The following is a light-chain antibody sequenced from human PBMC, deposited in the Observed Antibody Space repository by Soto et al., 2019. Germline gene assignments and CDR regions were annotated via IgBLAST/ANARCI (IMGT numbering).Light chain of an antibody. CDR2: DAS. J-gene: IGKJ5*01. Sequence: ETVLTESPGTLSLSPGDRATLSCRASQSVSSSYLAWYQQKPGQAPRLLIYDASRRATGIPDRFSGSGSGTDFTLTISRLEPEDFGVYYCQHRSIWPVSFGQGTRLEIK. V-gene: IGKV3D-20*02. CDR1: QSVSSSY. CDR3: QHRSIWPVS.